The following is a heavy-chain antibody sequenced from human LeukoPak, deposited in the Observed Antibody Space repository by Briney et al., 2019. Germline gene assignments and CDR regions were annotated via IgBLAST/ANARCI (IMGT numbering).Heavy chain of an antibody. CDR2: IYYSGST. CDR3: ARDIVPQRGDSSGYYLASFAFDI. J-gene: IGHJ3*02. D-gene: IGHD3-22*01. CDR1: GGSISSYY. V-gene: IGHV4-59*01. Sequence: SETLSLTCTVSGGSISSYYWSWIRQPPGKGLEWIGYIYYSGSTNYNPSLKSRVTISVDTSKNQFSLKLSSVTAADTAVYYCARDIVPQRGDSSGYYLASFAFDIWGQGTMVTVSS.